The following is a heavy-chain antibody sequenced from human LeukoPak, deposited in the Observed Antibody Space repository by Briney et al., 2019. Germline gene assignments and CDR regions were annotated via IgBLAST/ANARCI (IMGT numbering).Heavy chain of an antibody. V-gene: IGHV4-4*07. CDR3: ARGPRDTNDRLKINWFDP. J-gene: IGHJ5*02. CDR2: IYTSGST. CDR1: GGSINNYY. Sequence: PSETLSLTCGVSGGSINNYYWSWIRQPAGKGLQWIGRIYTSGSTDYNPSLKSRVIMSVDTSKKQFSLNLTSLTAADTAVYYCARGPRDTNDRLKINWFDPWGQGTLVTVSS. D-gene: IGHD2-8*01.